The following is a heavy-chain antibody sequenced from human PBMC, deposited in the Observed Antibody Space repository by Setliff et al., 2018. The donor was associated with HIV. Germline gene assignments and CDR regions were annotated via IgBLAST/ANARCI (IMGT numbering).Heavy chain of an antibody. D-gene: IGHD2-15*01. Sequence: SETLSLTCTVSGGSISSSSYYWGWIRQPPGKGLEWIGTIYYSGSTYYNTSLKSRVTISVDTSKNQFSLKLSSVTAADTAIYYCARHVSGSDLYWFDPWGQGTLVTVSS. CDR1: GGSISSSSYY. J-gene: IGHJ5*02. CDR3: ARHVSGSDLYWFDP. V-gene: IGHV4-39*01. CDR2: IYYSGST.